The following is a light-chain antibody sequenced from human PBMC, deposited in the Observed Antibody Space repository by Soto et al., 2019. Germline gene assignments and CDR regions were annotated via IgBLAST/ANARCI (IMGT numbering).Light chain of an antibody. CDR3: QQFGSSPLLT. CDR2: AAS. Sequence: EIMMTQSPATLSVSPGESATLSCRASQSIRSSIAWYHQKPGQAPRLLIYAASTRASGVPARFSGSGSGTEFTLTISSLQSEDFAVYYCQQFGSSPLLTFGGGTKVDIK. V-gene: IGKV3-15*01. J-gene: IGKJ4*01. CDR1: QSIRSS.